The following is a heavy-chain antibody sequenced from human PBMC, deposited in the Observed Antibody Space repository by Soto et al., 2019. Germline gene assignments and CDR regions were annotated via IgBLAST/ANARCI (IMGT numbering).Heavy chain of an antibody. CDR1: GGSISTYYYN. J-gene: IGHJ5*02. D-gene: IGHD6-13*01. CDR2: IYYSGST. CDR3: ARHQSHSSSYVDP. Sequence: PSETLSLTCTVSGGSISTYYYNWSWKDQEKGKGLEWIGSIYYSGSTYYNPSLKSRVTISVDTSKNQFSLKLSSVTAADTAVYYCARHQSHSSSYVDPWGQGTLVTVSS. V-gene: IGHV4-39*01.